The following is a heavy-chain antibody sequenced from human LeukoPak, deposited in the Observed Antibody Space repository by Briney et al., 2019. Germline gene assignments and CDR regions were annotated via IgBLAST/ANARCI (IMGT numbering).Heavy chain of an antibody. CDR3: ARDDLAAALFDY. J-gene: IGHJ4*02. D-gene: IGHD6-13*01. V-gene: IGHV1-69*04. CDR2: IIPILGIA. CDR1: GGTFSSYA. Sequence: SVTVSCKASGGTFSSYAISWVRQAPGQGLEWMGRIIPILGIANYAQKFQGRVTITADKSTSTAYMELSSLRSEDTAVYYCARDDLAAALFDYWGQGTLVTVSS.